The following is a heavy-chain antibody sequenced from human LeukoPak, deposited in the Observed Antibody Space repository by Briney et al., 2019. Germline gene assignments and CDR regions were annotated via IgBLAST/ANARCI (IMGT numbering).Heavy chain of an antibody. D-gene: IGHD1-26*01. CDR3: ARDLVGTSGAN. CDR2: ITSSSSPI. CDR1: GFTFSSHS. Sequence: GGSLRLSCAASGFTFSSHSMNWVRQAPGRGLEWVSYITSSSSPIYYADSVKGRFTISRDNAKNSLYLQMNSLRAEDTAVYYCARDLVGTSGANWGQETLVTVSS. V-gene: IGHV3-48*01. J-gene: IGHJ4*02.